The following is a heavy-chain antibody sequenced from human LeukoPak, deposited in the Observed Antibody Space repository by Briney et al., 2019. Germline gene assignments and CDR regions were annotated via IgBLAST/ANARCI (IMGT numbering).Heavy chain of an antibody. CDR2: ISSSVITI. D-gene: IGHD3-22*01. CDR1: GFTFSDYE. V-gene: IGHV3-48*03. J-gene: IGHJ5*02. CDR3: ARGYYDGSGYPSWFDP. Sequence: GGSLRLSCAASGFTFSDYEMNWVRQAPGKGLEWVSYISSSVITIYYADSVKGRFTISRDNAKSSLYLQMNSLRAEDTAVYYCARGYYDGSGYPSWFDPWGQGTLVTVSS.